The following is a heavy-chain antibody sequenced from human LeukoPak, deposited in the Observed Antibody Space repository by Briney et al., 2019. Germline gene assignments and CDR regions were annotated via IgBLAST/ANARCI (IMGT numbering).Heavy chain of an antibody. CDR2: MNPNSGNT. V-gene: IGHV1-8*01. D-gene: IGHD5-18*01. CDR3: ARRADTTMGNALDI. Sequence: ASVKVSCKASGYTFTSYDINWVRQATGQGLEWMGWMNPNSGNTGYAQKFQGRVTMTRDTSITTADMELSSLRSDDTAVYYCARRADTTMGNALDIWGQGTMVTVSS. J-gene: IGHJ3*02. CDR1: GYTFTSYD.